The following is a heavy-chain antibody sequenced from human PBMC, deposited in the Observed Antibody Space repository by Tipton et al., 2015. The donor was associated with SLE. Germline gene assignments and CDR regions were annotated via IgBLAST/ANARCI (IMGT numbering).Heavy chain of an antibody. D-gene: IGHD6-13*01. J-gene: IGHJ4*02. CDR2: IRYDGSNK. CDR1: GFTFSSYA. V-gene: IGHV3-30*02. CDR3: AKDRVGGREQLVDY. Sequence: SLRLSCAASGFTFSSYAMSWVRQAPGKGLEWVAFIRYDGSNKYYADSVKGRFTISRDNSKNTLYLQMNSLRAEDTAVYYCAKDRVGGREQLVDYWGQGTLVTVSS.